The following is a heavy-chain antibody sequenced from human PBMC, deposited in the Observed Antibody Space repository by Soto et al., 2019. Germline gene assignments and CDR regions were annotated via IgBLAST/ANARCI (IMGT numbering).Heavy chain of an antibody. CDR3: AKDRYIAAAGTPYYYYYGMDV. Sequence: GGSLRLSCAASGFTFSSYAMSWVRQAPGKGLEWVSAISGSGGSTYYADSVKGRFTISRDNSKDTLYLQMNSLRAEDTAVYYCAKDRYIAAAGTPYYYYYGMDVWGQGTTVTVSS. CDR2: ISGSGGST. D-gene: IGHD6-13*01. J-gene: IGHJ6*02. CDR1: GFTFSSYA. V-gene: IGHV3-23*01.